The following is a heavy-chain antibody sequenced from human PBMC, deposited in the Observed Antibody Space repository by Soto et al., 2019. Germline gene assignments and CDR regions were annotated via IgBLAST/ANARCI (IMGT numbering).Heavy chain of an antibody. CDR3: ARAVWGPPRDYYDSSGYYYYYGMDV. D-gene: IGHD3-22*01. Sequence: EVQLVESGGGLVQPGGSLRLSCAASGFTFSSYWMHWVRQAPGKGLVWVSRINSDGSSTSYADSVKGRFTISRDNAKNTLYLRMNSLRAEDTAVYYCARAVWGPPRDYYDSSGYYYYYGMDVWGQGTTVTVSS. J-gene: IGHJ6*02. CDR1: GFTFSSYW. CDR2: INSDGSST. V-gene: IGHV3-74*01.